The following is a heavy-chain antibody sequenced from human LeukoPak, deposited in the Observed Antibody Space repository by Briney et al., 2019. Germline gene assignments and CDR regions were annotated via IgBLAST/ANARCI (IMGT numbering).Heavy chain of an antibody. D-gene: IGHD3-10*01. J-gene: IGHJ4*02. CDR1: QFTFSYYA. Sequence: GGSLRLSCSASQFTFSYYAMAWVRQAPGKGLEWVSGVSSSGDYTYYADSVKGRFTISRDNSKNTLYLQLNSLRVDDTAVYYCAKEIFAYGSRGFDYWGQGTLVTVSS. CDR3: AKEIFAYGSRGFDY. CDR2: VSSSGDYT. V-gene: IGHV3-23*01.